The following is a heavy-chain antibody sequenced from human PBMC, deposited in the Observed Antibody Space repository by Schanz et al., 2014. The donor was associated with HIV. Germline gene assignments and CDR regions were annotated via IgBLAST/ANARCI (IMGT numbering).Heavy chain of an antibody. CDR1: GGSFSAYY. J-gene: IGHJ5*01. CDR2: INHSGNT. Sequence: QVQLQQWGAGLLKPSETLSLTCVVYGGSFSAYYWSWIRQPPGKGLEWIGKINHSGNTNYNPSLKSRVTISVDPFKTHFSLKMSSVTAADTAVYYCARQIANRRVNGDYWFDSWGQGTLVTVSS. V-gene: IGHV4-34*01. D-gene: IGHD4-17*01. CDR3: ARQIANRRVNGDYWFDS.